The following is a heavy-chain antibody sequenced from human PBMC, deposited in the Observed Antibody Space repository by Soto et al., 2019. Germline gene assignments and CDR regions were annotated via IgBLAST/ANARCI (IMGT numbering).Heavy chain of an antibody. D-gene: IGHD2-2*01. V-gene: IGHV3-74*01. J-gene: IGHJ4*02. CDR3: TSGPPMYCSSSSCYASPFDY. CDR2: INSDGSST. CDR1: GFTLSSYG. Sequence: PGGSLRLSCAASGFTLSSYGMHWVRQAPGKGLVWVSRINSDGSSTSYADSVKGRFTISRDNAKNTLYLQMNSLRAEDTAVYYCTSGPPMYCSSSSCYASPFDYWGQGTLVTVSS.